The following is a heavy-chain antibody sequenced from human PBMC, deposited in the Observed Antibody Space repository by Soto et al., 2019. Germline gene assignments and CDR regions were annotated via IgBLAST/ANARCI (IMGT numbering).Heavy chain of an antibody. CDR2: IIPIFGTA. CDR1: GGTFSSYA. CDR3: TRASIVVVPAANPSHAFDI. Sequence: SVKVSCKASGGTFSSYAISWVRQAPGQGLEWMGGIIPIFGTANYAQKFQGRVTITADESTSTAYMELSSLRSEDTAVYYCTRASIVVVPAANPSHAFDIWGQGTMVTVSS. J-gene: IGHJ3*02. D-gene: IGHD2-2*01. V-gene: IGHV1-69*13.